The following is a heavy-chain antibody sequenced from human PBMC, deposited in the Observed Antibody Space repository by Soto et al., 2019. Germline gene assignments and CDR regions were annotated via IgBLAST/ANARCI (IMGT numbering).Heavy chain of an antibody. CDR3: TRNDYGTYYFDY. J-gene: IGHJ4*02. Sequence: GGSLRLSCAASGFVFRNYAMHWVRQSPGKGLEWVAVISYDGSNAYCTDSVKGRFTISRDNSKNTLYLQMSSLGTEDTAVYYCTRNDYGTYYFDYWGQGVLVTVSS. D-gene: IGHD4-17*01. CDR2: ISYDGSNA. CDR1: GFVFRNYA. V-gene: IGHV3-30-3*01.